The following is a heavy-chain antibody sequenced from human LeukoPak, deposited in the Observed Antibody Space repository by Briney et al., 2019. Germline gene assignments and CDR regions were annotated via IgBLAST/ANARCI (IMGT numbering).Heavy chain of an antibody. CDR1: GGSFSGYY. D-gene: IGHD2-2*01. CDR2: INHSGST. Sequence: SETLSLTCAVYGGSFSGYYWSWIRQAPGKGLEWIGEINHSGSTNYNPSLKSRVTLSVDTSKSQFSLKLSSVTAADTAVYYCARLFVSCSSTSCPATIDYWGQGTLVTVSS. J-gene: IGHJ4*02. V-gene: IGHV4-34*01. CDR3: ARLFVSCSSTSCPATIDY.